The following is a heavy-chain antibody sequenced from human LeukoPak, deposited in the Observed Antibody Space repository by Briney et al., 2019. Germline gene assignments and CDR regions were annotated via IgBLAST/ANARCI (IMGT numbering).Heavy chain of an antibody. D-gene: IGHD3-22*01. CDR2: IFYSGST. CDR3: GLTYDKSSKFDY. Sequence: TSETLSLTCSVSSDSISSTTYYWGWIRQPPGKGLEWIGSIFYSGSTYYNSSLKSRVTISVDTFKNQFSLRLNSVTAADTAVYYCGLTYDKSSKFDYWGQGTLVTVSS. V-gene: IGHV4-39*01. J-gene: IGHJ4*02. CDR1: SDSISSTTYY.